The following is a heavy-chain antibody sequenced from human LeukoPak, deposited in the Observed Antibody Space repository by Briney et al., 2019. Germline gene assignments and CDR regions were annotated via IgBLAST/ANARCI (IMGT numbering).Heavy chain of an antibody. CDR1: GFTFSSYW. J-gene: IGHJ4*02. V-gene: IGHV3-7*01. D-gene: IGHD6-6*01. Sequence: SGGSLRLSCAASGFTFSSYWMSWVRQAPGKGLEWVANIKQDGSEKYYVDSVKGRFTISRDTAKNSLCLKMNSLRAEDTAVYYCAREQYSSSESEFDYWGQGTLVTVSS. CDR2: IKQDGSEK. CDR3: AREQYSSSESEFDY.